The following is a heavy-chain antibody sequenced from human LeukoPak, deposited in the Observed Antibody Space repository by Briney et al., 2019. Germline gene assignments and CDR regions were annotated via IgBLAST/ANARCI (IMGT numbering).Heavy chain of an antibody. V-gene: IGHV3-21*01. Sequence: GGSLRLSCAASGFTFSSYSMNWVRQAPGKGLEWVSSIISSSSYIYYADSVKGRFTISRDNAKNSLYLQMNSLRAEDTAVYYCARVRAYDFWSGYYGTDAFDIWGQGTMVTVSS. D-gene: IGHD3-3*01. CDR2: IISSSSYI. CDR3: ARVRAYDFWSGYYGTDAFDI. J-gene: IGHJ3*02. CDR1: GFTFSSYS.